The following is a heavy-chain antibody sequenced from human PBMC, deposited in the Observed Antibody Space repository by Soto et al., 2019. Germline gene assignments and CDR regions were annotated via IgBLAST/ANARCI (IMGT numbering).Heavy chain of an antibody. D-gene: IGHD1-20*01. CDR2: IASGTTGIT. V-gene: IGHV3-48*01. CDR3: VTDPDGLTDFDH. CDR1: GFTFSSHG. J-gene: IGHJ4*02. Sequence: GGSLRLSCAVTGFTFSSHGMNWVRQAPEKGLEWVSFIASGTTGITHYADSVRGRFTISRDNDKNSLYLHMDSLGAEDTAVYYCVTDPDGLTDFDHWGKGTRVTVSS.